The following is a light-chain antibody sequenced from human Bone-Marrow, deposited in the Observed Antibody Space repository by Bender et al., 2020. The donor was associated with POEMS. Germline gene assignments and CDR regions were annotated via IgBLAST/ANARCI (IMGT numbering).Light chain of an antibody. CDR3: ATWDDSLNGYV. J-gene: IGLJ1*01. Sequence: QSALTQPRSVSGTPGQRVTISCSGSSSNIGTNTVSWYQHLPGTAPKLLIYSDHQRPSGVPDRFSGSRSGTSASLAISGLQSEDEADYYCATWDDSLNGYVFGTGTTVTVL. CDR2: SDH. V-gene: IGLV1-44*01. CDR1: SSNIGTNT.